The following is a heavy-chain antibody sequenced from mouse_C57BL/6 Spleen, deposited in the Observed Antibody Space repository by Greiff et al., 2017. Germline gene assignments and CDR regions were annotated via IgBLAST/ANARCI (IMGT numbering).Heavy chain of an antibody. CDR2: IDPSSGGT. CDR1: GYTFTSYW. J-gene: IGHJ4*01. D-gene: IGHD1-1*01. CDR3: ARSPDYGSYVDC. V-gene: IGHV1-72*01. Sequence: QVQLQQPGAELVKPGASVKLSCKASGYTFTSYWMHWVKQRPGRGREWIGRIDPSSGGTKYNEKFKSKATMPVDKPSSTAYMQLSSLTSEDSAVYYCARSPDYGSYVDCWGQGTTVTVAS.